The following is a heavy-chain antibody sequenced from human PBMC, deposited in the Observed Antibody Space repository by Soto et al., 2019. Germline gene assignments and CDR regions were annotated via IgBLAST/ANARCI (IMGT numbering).Heavy chain of an antibody. D-gene: IGHD2-2*01. V-gene: IGHV4-39*01. CDR3: ARISIVPAAGLYYYYYYMDV. CDR2: IYYSGST. J-gene: IGHJ6*03. Sequence: QLQLQESGPGLVKPSETLSLTCTVSDGSISSSSYYWGWIRQPPGKGLEWIGSIYYSGSTYYNPSLKSRVTISVDTCKNQFSLKLSSVTAADTAVYYCARISIVPAAGLYYYYYYMDVWGKGTTVTVSS. CDR1: DGSISSSSYY.